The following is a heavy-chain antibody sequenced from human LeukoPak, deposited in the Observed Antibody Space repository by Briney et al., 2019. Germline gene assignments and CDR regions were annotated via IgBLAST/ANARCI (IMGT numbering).Heavy chain of an antibody. J-gene: IGHJ3*02. CDR3: ARSARSDAFDI. CDR1: GYSISSGFY. Sequence: PSETLSLTCTVSGYSISSGFYWGWVRQPPGKGLEWIGTISHSGSAYYNPSLKSRVSISLDTSKNQFSLKVSSVTAADTAVYYCARSARSDAFDIWGQGTMVTVSS. V-gene: IGHV4-38-2*02. CDR2: ISHSGSA.